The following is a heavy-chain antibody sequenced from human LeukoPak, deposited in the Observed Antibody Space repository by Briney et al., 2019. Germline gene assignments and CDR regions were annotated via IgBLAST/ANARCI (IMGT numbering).Heavy chain of an antibody. CDR1: SASISIYY. CDR2: IYTSGST. J-gene: IGHJ6*02. V-gene: IGHV4-4*07. D-gene: IGHD5-18*01. CDR3: ARGGYSYGYYYYGMDV. Sequence: PPETLSPTCTLASASISIYYWSWIRHPAGKGLEWIGPIYTSGSTNYNPTPKSRVSMSVDTSKNQFSLKLRSVTAADTGVYYCARGGYSYGYYYYGMDVWGQGTTVTVSS.